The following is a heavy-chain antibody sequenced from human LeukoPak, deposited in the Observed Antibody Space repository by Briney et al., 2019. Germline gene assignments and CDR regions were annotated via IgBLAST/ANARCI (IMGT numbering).Heavy chain of an antibody. CDR3: VSFYETY. V-gene: IGHV3-74*01. Sequence: GGSLRLYCAASGNYWMHWVRQAPGKGLVWVSHINGDGSWTTYADSVKGRFTISKDNAKNTVYLQMNNLRAEDTAVYYCVSFYETYWGRGTLVTVSS. CDR1: GNYW. CDR2: INGDGSWT. D-gene: IGHD2-2*01. J-gene: IGHJ4*02.